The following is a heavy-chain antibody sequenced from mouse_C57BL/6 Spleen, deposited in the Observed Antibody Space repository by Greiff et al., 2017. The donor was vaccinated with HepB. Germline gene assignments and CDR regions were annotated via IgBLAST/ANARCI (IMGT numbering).Heavy chain of an antibody. CDR2: INPYNGGT. CDR1: GYTFTDYY. J-gene: IGHJ4*01. V-gene: IGHV1-19*01. D-gene: IGHD2-5*01. Sequence: EVQLQQSGPVLVKPGASVKMSCKASGYTFTDYYMNWVKQSHGKSLEWIGVINPYNGGTSYNQKFKGKATLTVDKSSSTAYMELNSLTSEDSAVYYCARGTYSNYVDYAMDYWGQGTSVTVSS. CDR3: ARGTYSNYVDYAMDY.